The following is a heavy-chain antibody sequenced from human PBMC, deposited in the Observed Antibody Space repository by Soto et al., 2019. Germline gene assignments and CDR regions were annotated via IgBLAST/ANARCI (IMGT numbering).Heavy chain of an antibody. CDR3: AKGTILAGATKYDNYFDY. V-gene: IGHV1-69*13. D-gene: IGHD1-1*01. Sequence: ASVKVSCKASGGTVSNFVISWVRQAPGQGLEWMGGNIPVFGTANYAQKFQGRVTIIADSSTSTTYMELTSLRSEDTAVYYCAKGTILAGATKYDNYFDYGGQGTQVTVSS. CDR1: GGTVSNFV. J-gene: IGHJ4*02. CDR2: NIPVFGTA.